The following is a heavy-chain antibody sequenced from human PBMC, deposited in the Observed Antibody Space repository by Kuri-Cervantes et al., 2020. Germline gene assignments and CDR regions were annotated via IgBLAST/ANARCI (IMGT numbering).Heavy chain of an antibody. Sequence: GGSLRLSCAASGFTLSSYNMNWVRQAPGKGLEWVSYISSSGNTIYYADSVKGRFTISRDNSKNTLYLQMNSLRAEDTAVYYCAKGRSSSGYYYYSDYWGQGILVTVSS. CDR2: ISSSGNTI. CDR3: AKGRSSSGYYYYSDY. CDR1: GFTLSSYN. V-gene: IGHV3-48*01. D-gene: IGHD3-22*01. J-gene: IGHJ4*02.